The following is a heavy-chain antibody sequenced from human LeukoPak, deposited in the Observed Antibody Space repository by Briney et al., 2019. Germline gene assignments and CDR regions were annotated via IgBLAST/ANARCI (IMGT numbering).Heavy chain of an antibody. D-gene: IGHD2-15*01. CDR2: IYYSGST. J-gene: IGHJ4*02. CDR3: ARHATGYGIYFDY. Sequence: SETLSLTCTVSGGSISSSSYYWGWIRQPPGKELEWIGSIYYSGSTYYNPSLKSRVTISVDTSKNQFSLKLSSVTAADTAVYYCARHATGYGIYFDYWGQGTLVTVSS. CDR1: GGSISSSSYY. V-gene: IGHV4-39*01.